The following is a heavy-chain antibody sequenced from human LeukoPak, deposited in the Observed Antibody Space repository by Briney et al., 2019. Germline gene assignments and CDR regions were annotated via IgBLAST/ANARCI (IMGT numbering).Heavy chain of an antibody. CDR2: IWYAGSNK. CDR1: GFTFSYYG. V-gene: IGHV3-33*01. J-gene: IGHJ4*02. Sequence: GGSLRLSCAASGFTFSYYGIHWVRQAPGKGLEWVAVIWYAGSNKYYADSVKGRFTLSRDNSKNTLYLQMNSLRAEDTAVYFCARANWAGIEAPATDYWGQGTLVTVSS. D-gene: IGHD2-15*01. CDR3: ARANWAGIEAPATDY.